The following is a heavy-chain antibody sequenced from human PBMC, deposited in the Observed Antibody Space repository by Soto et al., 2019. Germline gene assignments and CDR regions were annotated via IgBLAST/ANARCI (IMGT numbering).Heavy chain of an antibody. J-gene: IGHJ2*01. Sequence: QVQLVQSGAEVKKPGSSVKVSCKASGGTFSSYAISWVRQAPGQGLEWMGGIIPIFGTANYAQKFQGRVTLTADESTSTAYMELSSLRSEYTAGYYCARDRCSGSYDWYFDLWGRGTLVTVSS. CDR1: GGTFSSYA. CDR2: IIPIFGTA. CDR3: ARDRCSGSYDWYFDL. V-gene: IGHV1-69*01. D-gene: IGHD3-10*02.